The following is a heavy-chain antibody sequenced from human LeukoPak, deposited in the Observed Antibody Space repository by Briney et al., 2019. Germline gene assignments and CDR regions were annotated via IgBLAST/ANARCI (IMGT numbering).Heavy chain of an antibody. Sequence: SETLSLTCAVYGGSFSGYYWGWIRQPPGKGLEWIGSIYHSGSTYYNPSLKSRVTISVDTSKNQFSLKLSSVTAADTAVYYCARDAYDSSGGRAFDIWGQGTMVTVSS. J-gene: IGHJ3*02. D-gene: IGHD3-22*01. CDR1: GGSFSGYY. CDR3: ARDAYDSSGGRAFDI. CDR2: IYHSGST. V-gene: IGHV4-38-2*02.